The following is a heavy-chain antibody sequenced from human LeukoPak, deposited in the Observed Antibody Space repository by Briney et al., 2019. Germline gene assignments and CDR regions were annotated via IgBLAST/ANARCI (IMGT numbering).Heavy chain of an antibody. D-gene: IGHD2-2*03. CDR2: IRYDGSNK. J-gene: IGHJ4*02. CDR3: AKRDGHCTSTSCYLPDY. V-gene: IGHV3-30*02. Sequence: PGGPLTLSCAPSGFTFSSYGVHCLRHAPGKGVEGVAFIRYDGSNKYYADSVKGRFSISRDNSKNTLYLQMNSMRAEDTAVYYCAKRDGHCTSTSCYLPDYWGQGTLVTVSS. CDR1: GFTFSSYG.